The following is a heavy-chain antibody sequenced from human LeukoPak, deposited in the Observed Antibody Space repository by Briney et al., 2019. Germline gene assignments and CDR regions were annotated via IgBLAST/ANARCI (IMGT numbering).Heavy chain of an antibody. Sequence: GASVKVSCKASGYTFTDYHIHWVRQAPGQGLEWMGWINPNSGGTNYAEKFHGRLTTTRDTSISTAFMELSGLRSDDTAVYYCTRFRHVAVAGTPHFDYWGQGAWSPSPQ. D-gene: IGHD6-19*01. CDR2: INPNSGGT. J-gene: IGHJ4*02. CDR1: GYTFTDYH. CDR3: TRFRHVAVAGTPHFDY. V-gene: IGHV1-2*02.